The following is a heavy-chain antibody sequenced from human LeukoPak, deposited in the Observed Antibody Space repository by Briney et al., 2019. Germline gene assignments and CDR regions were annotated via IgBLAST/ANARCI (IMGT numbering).Heavy chain of an antibody. J-gene: IGHJ4*01. CDR3: ARGGFNYGLDY. CDR1: GGSISSGVYS. Sequence: PSETLSLTCAVSGGSISSGVYSWIWIRPPPGKGLDWIGYIYQSGNTYYNPSLKSRVTLPVDRSRNQFSLRLSSVTAADTAMYYWARGGFNYGLDYWGHGTLVTVSS. V-gene: IGHV4-30-2*01. D-gene: IGHD5-18*01. CDR2: IYQSGNT.